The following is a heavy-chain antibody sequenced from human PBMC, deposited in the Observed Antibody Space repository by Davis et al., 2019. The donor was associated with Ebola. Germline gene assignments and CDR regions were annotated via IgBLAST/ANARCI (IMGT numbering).Heavy chain of an antibody. CDR1: GFTFSSYA. D-gene: IGHD3-9*01. Sequence: GESLKISCAASGFTFSSYAMSWVRQDPGKGLEWVSAISGSGGSTYYADSVKCRFNISRDNSKNTLYLQMNILRAEDTAVYYCAKEDGRYPRYGMDVWGQGTTVTVSS. V-gene: IGHV3-23*01. CDR3: AKEDGRYPRYGMDV. CDR2: ISGSGGST. J-gene: IGHJ6*02.